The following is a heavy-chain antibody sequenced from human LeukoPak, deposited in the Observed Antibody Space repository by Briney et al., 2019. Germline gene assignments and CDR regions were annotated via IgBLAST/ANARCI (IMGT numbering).Heavy chain of an antibody. V-gene: IGHV3-13*01. J-gene: IGHJ6*04. CDR1: GFTFNNYD. Sequence: GGSLRLSCAASGFTFNNYDMHWVRQATGKGLEWVSGIGTSGDTYYPGSVKGRFTIARENAKNSLYLQMNSLRAGDTAVYYCAELGITMIGGVWGKGTTVTISS. D-gene: IGHD3-10*02. CDR2: IGTSGDT. CDR3: AELGITMIGGV.